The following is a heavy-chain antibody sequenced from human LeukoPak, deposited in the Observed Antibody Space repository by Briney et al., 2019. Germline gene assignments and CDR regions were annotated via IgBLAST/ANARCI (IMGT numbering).Heavy chain of an antibody. CDR3: ARLRGAAADYYYYYYMDV. V-gene: IGHV3-53*01. J-gene: IGHJ6*03. CDR1: GFTVSSNY. CDR2: IYSGGST. D-gene: IGHD6-13*01. Sequence: GGSLRLSCAASGFTVSSNYMSWVRQAPGKGLEWVSVIYSGGSTYYADSVKGRFTISRDNSKNTLYLQMNSLRAEDTAVYYCARLRGAAADYYYYYYMDVWGKGTTVTVSS.